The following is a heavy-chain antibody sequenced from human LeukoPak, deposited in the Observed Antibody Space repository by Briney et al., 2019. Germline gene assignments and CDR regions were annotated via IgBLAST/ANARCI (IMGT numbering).Heavy chain of an antibody. V-gene: IGHV3-23*01. CDR3: ARAPGSLVSVAGRPYYFDF. CDR1: GFTSSDYA. D-gene: IGHD6-6*01. CDR2: ISTSGSGGAT. J-gene: IGHJ4*02. Sequence: GGSLRLSRAASGFTSSDYAMAWVRQAPGKGLEWVSIISTSGSGGATYYADSMKGRFTISRDSPKNTLYLQMNSLRAEDTAVYYCARAPGSLVSVAGRPYYFDFWGQGTLVTVSS.